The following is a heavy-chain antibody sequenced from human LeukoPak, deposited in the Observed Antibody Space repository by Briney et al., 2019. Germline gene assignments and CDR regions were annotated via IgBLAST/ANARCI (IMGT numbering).Heavy chain of an antibody. V-gene: IGHV3-23*01. CDR3: AKSGYNRFDY. CDR1: GFTFSSYS. J-gene: IGHJ4*02. Sequence: GGSLRLSYAASGFTFSSYSMNWVRQAPGKGLEWVSTISGSDSSTHYADSVKGRFTISRDNSKNTLYLQMNSLRADDTAVYYCAKSGYNRFDYWGQGTLVTVSS. D-gene: IGHD5-24*01. CDR2: ISGSDSST.